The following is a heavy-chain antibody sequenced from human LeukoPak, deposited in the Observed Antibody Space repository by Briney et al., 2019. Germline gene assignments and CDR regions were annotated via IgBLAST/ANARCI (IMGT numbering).Heavy chain of an antibody. V-gene: IGHV4-59*08. CDR2: IYYSGST. CDR1: GFPFSSYS. D-gene: IGHD4-17*01. CDR3: ARLREEDYFDY. Sequence: GSLRLSCVASGFPFSSYSMNWVRQPPGKGLEWIGYIYYSGSTNYNPSLKSRVTISVDTSKNQFSLKLSSVTAADTAVYYCARLREEDYFDYWGQGTLVTVSS. J-gene: IGHJ4*02.